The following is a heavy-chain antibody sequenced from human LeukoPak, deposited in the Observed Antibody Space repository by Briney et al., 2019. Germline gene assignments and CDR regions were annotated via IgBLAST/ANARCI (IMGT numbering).Heavy chain of an antibody. CDR2: IYHSGST. V-gene: IGHV4-30-2*01. CDR3: ARGIVGDGKTEYFQH. J-gene: IGHJ1*01. Sequence: SETLSLTCTVSGGSISSSSYYWSWIRQPPGKGLEWIGYIYHSGSTYYNPSLKSRVTISVDRSKNQFSLKLSSVTAADTAVYYCARGIVGDGKTEYFQHWGQGTLVTVSS. D-gene: IGHD1-26*01. CDR1: GGSISSSSYY.